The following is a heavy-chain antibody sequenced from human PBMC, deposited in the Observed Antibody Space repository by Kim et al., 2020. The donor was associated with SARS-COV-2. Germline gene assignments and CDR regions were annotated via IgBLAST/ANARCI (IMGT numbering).Heavy chain of an antibody. D-gene: IGHD5-12*01. CDR1: GGSISSSSYY. Sequence: SETLSLTCTVSGGSISSSSYYWGWIRQPPGKGLEWIGSIYYSGSTYYNPSLKSRVTISVDTSKNQFSLKLSSVTAADTAVYYCARHELATIKRYYYYGMDVWGQGTTVTVSS. V-gene: IGHV4-39*01. CDR3: ARHELATIKRYYYYGMDV. J-gene: IGHJ6*02. CDR2: IYYSGST.